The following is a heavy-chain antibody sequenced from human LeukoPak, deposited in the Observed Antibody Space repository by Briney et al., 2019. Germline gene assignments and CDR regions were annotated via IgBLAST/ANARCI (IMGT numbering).Heavy chain of an antibody. V-gene: IGHV4-59*08. CDR1: GGSISSYY. CDR2: IYYSGST. D-gene: IGHD6-13*01. J-gene: IGHJ4*02. Sequence: SETLSLTCTVSGGSISSYYWSWIRQPPGKGLEWIGYIYYSGSTNYNPSLKSRVTISVDTSKNQFSLKLSSVTAADTAVYYCARHSASSGYSSSWANFDYWGQGTLVTVSS. CDR3: ARHSASSGYSSSWANFDY.